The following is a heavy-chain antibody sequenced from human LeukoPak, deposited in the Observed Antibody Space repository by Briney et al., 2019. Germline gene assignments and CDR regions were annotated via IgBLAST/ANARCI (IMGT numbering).Heavy chain of an antibody. Sequence: PGGSLRLSCAASGFTFSSYSMNWVRQAPGKGLEWVSSISSSSSYIYYADSAKGRFTISRDNAKNSLYLQMNSLRAEDTAVYYCASLRWGGGDLDYWGQGTLVTVSS. D-gene: IGHD4-17*01. CDR3: ASLRWGGGDLDY. CDR2: ISSSSSYI. J-gene: IGHJ4*02. V-gene: IGHV3-21*01. CDR1: GFTFSSYS.